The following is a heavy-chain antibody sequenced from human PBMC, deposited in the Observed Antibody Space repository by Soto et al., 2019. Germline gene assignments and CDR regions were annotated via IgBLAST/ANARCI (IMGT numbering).Heavy chain of an antibody. CDR3: ARDQDSGYVIKRLYLYNMDV. J-gene: IGHJ6*02. Sequence: QVQLVQSGAEVKKPGSSVKVSCKASGGTFSSYAISWVRQAPGQGLEWMGGIIPIFGTANYAQKFQGRVTITADESTNTAYMELSSLRSEDTAVYYCARDQDSGYVIKRLYLYNMDVWGQGTTVTVSS. V-gene: IGHV1-69*12. D-gene: IGHD5-12*01. CDR1: GGTFSSYA. CDR2: IIPIFGTA.